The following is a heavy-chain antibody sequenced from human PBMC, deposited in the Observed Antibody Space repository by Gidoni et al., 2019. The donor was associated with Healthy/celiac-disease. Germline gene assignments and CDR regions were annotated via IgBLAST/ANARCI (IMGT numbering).Heavy chain of an antibody. D-gene: IGHD3-10*01. CDR3: ARDLVVGYHGSGSYYYYGMDV. V-gene: IGHV4-31*03. CDR1: GGSISSGGYY. CDR2: IYYSGST. Sequence: QVQLQESGPGVVKPSQTLSLTCSVSGGSISSGGYYWRWIRQHPGKGLEWIGYIYYSGSTYYNPSLKSRVTISVDTSKNQFSLKLFSVSAVDTAVYYCARDLVVGYHGSGSYYYYGMDVWGQGTTVTVSS. J-gene: IGHJ6*02.